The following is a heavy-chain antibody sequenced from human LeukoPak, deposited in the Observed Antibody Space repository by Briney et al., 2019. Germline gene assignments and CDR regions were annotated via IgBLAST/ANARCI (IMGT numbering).Heavy chain of an antibody. D-gene: IGHD3-22*01. V-gene: IGHV3-30*04. CDR3: ARESEKNYYDTNLNWFDP. Sequence: GRPLRLSCAASGFSFSSYAIHWVRQAPGKGLEWVAVIPSDGSKKYYADSVKGRFTISRDNSKNTLYLQMNSLRAEDTAVYYCARESEKNYYDTNLNWFDPWGQGTLVTVSS. CDR2: IPSDGSKK. J-gene: IGHJ5*02. CDR1: GFSFSSYA.